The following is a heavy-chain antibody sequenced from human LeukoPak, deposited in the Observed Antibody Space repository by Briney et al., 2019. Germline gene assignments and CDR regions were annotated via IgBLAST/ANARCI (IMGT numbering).Heavy chain of an antibody. J-gene: IGHJ5*02. D-gene: IGHD2-15*01. CDR3: ARVIVLMVYAKESRYCSGGSCYSALNWFDP. Sequence: ASVKVSCKASGYTFTSYGISWVRQAPGQGLEWMGWISAYNGNTNHAQKLQGRVTMTTDTSTSTAYMELRSLRSDDTAVYYCARVIVLMVYAKESRYCSGGSCYSALNWFDPWGQGTLVTVSS. CDR1: GYTFTSYG. CDR2: ISAYNGNT. V-gene: IGHV1-18*01.